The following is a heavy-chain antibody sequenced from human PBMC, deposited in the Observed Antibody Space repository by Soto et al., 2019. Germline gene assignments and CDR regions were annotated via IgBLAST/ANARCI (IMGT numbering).Heavy chain of an antibody. CDR2: IWYDGSND. V-gene: IGHV3-33*01. Sequence: QVQLVESGGGVVQPGRSLRRSCTASGFTFNSYAMHWVRQAPGKGLEWVAVIWYDGSNDFYTDSVKGRFSISRDNSKNTLYLQMNSLRAEDTAVYYCATGTVTTDYWGQGTLVTVSS. J-gene: IGHJ4*02. CDR1: GFTFNSYA. D-gene: IGHD4-17*01. CDR3: ATGTVTTDY.